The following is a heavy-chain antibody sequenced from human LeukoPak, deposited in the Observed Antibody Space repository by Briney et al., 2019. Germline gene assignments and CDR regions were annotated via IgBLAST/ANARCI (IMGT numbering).Heavy chain of an antibody. V-gene: IGHV3-23*01. CDR1: GFTFSSYA. Sequence: GGSLRLSCAASGFTFSSYAMSWVRQAPGKGLEWVSAISGGGNSTYYADSVKGRFTISRDNSKNTLYLQMNSLRAEDTAVYYCAKVRAPTVTTAAFDYWGQGTLVTVSS. CDR2: ISGGGNST. CDR3: AKVRAPTVTTAAFDY. D-gene: IGHD4-17*01. J-gene: IGHJ4*02.